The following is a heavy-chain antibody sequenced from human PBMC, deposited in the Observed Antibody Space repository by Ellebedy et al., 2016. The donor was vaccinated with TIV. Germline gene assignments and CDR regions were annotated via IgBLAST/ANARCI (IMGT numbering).Heavy chain of an antibody. CDR2: INQDGREK. CDR3: ATDGSYGDYLSPTHAFEN. V-gene: IGHV3-7*01. J-gene: IGHJ3*02. Sequence: GESLKISCAASGFSFRSYWMAWVRQAPGKGLEWVANINQDGREKYYVDSVRGRFTISRDNAKNSLYLQMNSLRAEDTAVYYCATDGSYGDYLSPTHAFENWGQGTMVIVSS. CDR1: GFSFRSYW. D-gene: IGHD4-17*01.